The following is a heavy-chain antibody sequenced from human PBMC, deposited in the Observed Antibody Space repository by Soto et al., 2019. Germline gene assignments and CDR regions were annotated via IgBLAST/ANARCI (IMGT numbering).Heavy chain of an antibody. V-gene: IGHV5-51*01. CDR3: ARLPGIAAAGTWFDY. J-gene: IGHJ4*02. D-gene: IGHD6-13*01. CDR1: GYSFTSYW. Sequence: GESLKISCKGSGYSFTSYWIGWVRQMPGKGLEWMGIIYPGDSDTGYSPSFQGQVTISADKSISTAYLQWSSLKASDTAMYYCARLPGIAAAGTWFDYWGQGTLVTVSS. CDR2: IYPGDSDT.